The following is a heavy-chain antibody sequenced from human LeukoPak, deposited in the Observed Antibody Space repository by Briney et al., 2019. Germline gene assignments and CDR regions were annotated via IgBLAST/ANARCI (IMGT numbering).Heavy chain of an antibody. CDR3: ARDRGTWNDDGFDY. D-gene: IGHD1-1*01. J-gene: IGHJ4*02. CDR1: IDSFSNYH. V-gene: IGHV4-34*01. Sequence: MASETLSLTCAVYIDSFSNYHWNWIRQTPAKGMEWIGEVNESGGTNISPSLRSRVTMSVDTSKNQFSLKLSSVTAADTAVYYCARDRGTWNDDGFDYWGQGTLVTVSS. CDR2: VNESGGT.